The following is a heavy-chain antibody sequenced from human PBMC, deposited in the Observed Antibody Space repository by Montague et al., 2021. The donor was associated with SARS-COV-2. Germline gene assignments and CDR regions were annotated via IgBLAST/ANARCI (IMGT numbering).Heavy chain of an antibody. CDR3: ARGIDFGLVASRSHYFDK. CDR1: GTTRKNNYY. V-gene: IGHV4-39*01. J-gene: IGHJ4*02. CDR2: FYYSGNA. D-gene: IGHD3-3*01. Sequence: SETLSLTCSFSGTTRKNNYYWGWIRHPPGKGLEWVGSFYYSGNAYYSPSPRSRVTISVDTSSSQFSLQLTSVTVADTAIYYCARGIDFGLVASRSHYFDKWGQGTLVSVSS.